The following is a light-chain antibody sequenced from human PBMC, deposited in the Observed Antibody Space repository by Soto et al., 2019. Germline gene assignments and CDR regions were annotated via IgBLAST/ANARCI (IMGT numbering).Light chain of an antibody. CDR1: QSVSSYY. J-gene: IGKJ1*01. Sequence: EIVLTQSPGTLSLSPGERATLSGRASQSVSSYYLAWYQQKPGQAPRLLIYAASSRATGIPDRFSGGGSGTDFTLTISSLQSEDFAVYYCQQYNDWPTFGKGTKVDIK. CDR2: AAS. CDR3: QQYNDWPT. V-gene: IGKV3-20*01.